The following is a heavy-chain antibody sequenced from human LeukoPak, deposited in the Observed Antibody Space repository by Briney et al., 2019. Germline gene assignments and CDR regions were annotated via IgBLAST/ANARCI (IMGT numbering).Heavy chain of an antibody. V-gene: IGHV1-2*02. CDR1: GYTFTSYA. Sequence: ASVKVSCKASGYTFTSYAIHSVRHAPGQGLERMGWITPSGGTNYPQKFQGRVAITWDTSITTAYMDLSRLTSDDTAVYYCARDRYGDGFAHLDYWGQGALVTVSS. CDR2: ITPSGGT. J-gene: IGHJ4*02. D-gene: IGHD5-24*01. CDR3: ARDRYGDGFAHLDY.